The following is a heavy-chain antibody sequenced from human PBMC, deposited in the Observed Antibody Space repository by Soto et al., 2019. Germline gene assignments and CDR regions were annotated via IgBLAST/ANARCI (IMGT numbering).Heavy chain of an antibody. CDR2: IDYSGNT. D-gene: IGHD3-22*01. J-gene: IGHJ4*02. V-gene: IGHV4-59*01. Sequence: SETLSLTCAVSGGSISSYSWTWIRQPPGKGLEWIGYIDYSGNTNYNPSLKSRVTITVDTSKNKYSLKLASVTAADTAVYYCAREGGGYLFDYWGQGTLVTVSS. CDR1: GGSISSYS. CDR3: AREGGGYLFDY.